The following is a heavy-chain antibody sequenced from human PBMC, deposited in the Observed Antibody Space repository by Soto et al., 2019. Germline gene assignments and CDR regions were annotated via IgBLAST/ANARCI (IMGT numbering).Heavy chain of an antibody. CDR1: GFTLSDYG. J-gene: IGHJ4*02. CDR2: ISHDGTTK. V-gene: IGHV3-30*18. Sequence: VQLVESGGGVVQPGRSLRLSCAASGFTLSDYGMHWVRQAPGKGLEWVAMISHDGTTKYWADSEKGRFTISRDNSKNALYLQMNSLRAEDTAVYYCAKDRRDGEYNSVYDFWGQGAVVTVSS. CDR3: AKDRRDGEYNSVYDF. D-gene: IGHD1-1*01.